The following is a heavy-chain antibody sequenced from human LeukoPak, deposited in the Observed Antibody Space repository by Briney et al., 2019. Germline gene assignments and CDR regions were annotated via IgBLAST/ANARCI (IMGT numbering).Heavy chain of an antibody. D-gene: IGHD2-15*01. CDR1: GGSFSGYY. V-gene: IGHV4-34*01. CDR3: ARDWGVSGGSCYSPPKYYYYYYGMDV. J-gene: IGHJ6*02. Sequence: PSETLSLTCAVYGGSFSGYYWSWLRQPPGKGLEWIGEINHSGSTNYNPPLKSRVTISVDTSKNQFSLKLSSVTAADTAVYYCARDWGVSGGSCYSPPKYYYYYYGMDVWGQGTTVTVSS. CDR2: INHSGST.